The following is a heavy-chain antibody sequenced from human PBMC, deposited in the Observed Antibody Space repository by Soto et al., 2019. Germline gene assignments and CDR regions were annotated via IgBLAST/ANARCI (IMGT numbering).Heavy chain of an antibody. Sequence: PSETLSLTCAVYGGSFSGYYWSWIRQPPGKGLEWIGEINHSGSTNYNPSLKSRVTISVDTSKNQFSLKLSSATAADTAVYYCARAKKLLWFGASYWFDPWGQGTLVTVSS. D-gene: IGHD3-10*01. CDR3: ARAKKLLWFGASYWFDP. J-gene: IGHJ5*02. CDR1: GGSFSGYY. CDR2: INHSGST. V-gene: IGHV4-34*01.